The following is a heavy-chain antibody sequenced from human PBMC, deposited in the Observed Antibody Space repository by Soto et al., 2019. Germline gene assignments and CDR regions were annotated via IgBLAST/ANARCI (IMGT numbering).Heavy chain of an antibody. J-gene: IGHJ5*02. V-gene: IGHV4-31*03. CDR1: GGSISSGGYY. CDR2: IYHSGST. D-gene: IGHD3-10*01. CDR3: AREGAGILNWFDP. Sequence: QVQLQESGPGLVKPSQTLSLTCTVSGGSISSGGYYWSWIRQHPGKGLEWIGYIYHSGSTYYNPSLKSRVTISVDTSKNQFSLKLSAVTVADTAVYYWAREGAGILNWFDPRGQGTLVTVSS.